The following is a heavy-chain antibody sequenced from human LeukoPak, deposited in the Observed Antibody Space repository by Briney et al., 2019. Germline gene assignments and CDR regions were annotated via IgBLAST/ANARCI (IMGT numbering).Heavy chain of an antibody. V-gene: IGHV4-31*03. CDR3: ARGRPYYSDTSGYYYFDY. CDR1: GGSISSGGYY. D-gene: IGHD3-22*01. CDR2: IYYSGST. Sequence: RSSETLSLTCTVSGGSISSGGYYWSWIRQHPGKGLEWIGYIYYSGSTYYNPSLKSRVTISVDTSKNQFSLKLSSVTAADPAVYYCARGRPYYSDTSGYYYFDYWGQGTLVTVSS. J-gene: IGHJ4*02.